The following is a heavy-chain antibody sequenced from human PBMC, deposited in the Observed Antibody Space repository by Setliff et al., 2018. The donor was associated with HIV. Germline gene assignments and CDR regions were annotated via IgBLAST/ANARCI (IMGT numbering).Heavy chain of an antibody. Sequence: LRLSCSASGFTFSSYAMHWVRQAPGKGLEYVSAISSNGGSTYYADSVKGRFTISRDNSKSTLYLQMNSLRPEDRAVYYCATTHHYARSGYYGWGQGTLVTVSS. CDR2: ISSNGGST. CDR3: ATTHHYARSGYYG. CDR1: GFTFSSYA. J-gene: IGHJ4*02. D-gene: IGHD3-22*01. V-gene: IGHV3-64*04.